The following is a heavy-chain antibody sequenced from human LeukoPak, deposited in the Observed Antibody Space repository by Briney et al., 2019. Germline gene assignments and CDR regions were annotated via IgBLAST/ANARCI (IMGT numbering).Heavy chain of an antibody. CDR1: GFAFSSYA. Sequence: GRSLRLSCAASGFAFSSYAMSWVRQAPGKGLEWVSVTSGSGGNPYYADSVKGRFTISRDNSKNTVYLHMNSLRAEDTALYYCGKETGIILVRGAVDYWGQGTLVTVSS. V-gene: IGHV3-23*01. CDR3: GKETGIILVRGAVDY. CDR2: TSGSGGNP. D-gene: IGHD3-10*01. J-gene: IGHJ4*02.